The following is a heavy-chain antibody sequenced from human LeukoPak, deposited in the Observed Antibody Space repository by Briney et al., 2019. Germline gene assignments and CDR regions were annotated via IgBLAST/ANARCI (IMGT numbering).Heavy chain of an antibody. CDR1: GFTFSSYW. D-gene: IGHD1-26*01. Sequence: PGGSLRLSCAASGFTFSSYWMHWVRQVPGQGLVWVSHIDGDGRIARYGDSVKGRFTISRDNAKNSLFLQMNSLRAEDTAVYYCARDTRTFDYWGQGTLVTVSS. V-gene: IGHV3-74*01. CDR2: IDGDGRIA. J-gene: IGHJ4*02. CDR3: ARDTRTFDY.